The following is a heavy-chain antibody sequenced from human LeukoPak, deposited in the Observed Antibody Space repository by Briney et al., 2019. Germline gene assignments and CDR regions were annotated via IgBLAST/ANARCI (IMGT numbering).Heavy chain of an antibody. CDR1: GFIFSSYA. CDR2: ISGSGGST. J-gene: IGHJ4*02. D-gene: IGHD3-10*01. CDR3: AKFRRITMVRGVIISDYFDY. V-gene: IGHV3-23*01. Sequence: GGSLRLSCAAYGFIFSSYAMSWVRQAPGKGLEWVSAISGSGGSTYYADSAKGRFTISRDNSKNTLYLQMNSLRAEDTAVYYCAKFRRITMVRGVIISDYFDYWGQGTLVTVSS.